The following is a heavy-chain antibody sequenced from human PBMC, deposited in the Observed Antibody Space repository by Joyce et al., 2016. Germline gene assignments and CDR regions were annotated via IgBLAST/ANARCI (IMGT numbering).Heavy chain of an antibody. V-gene: IGHV3-23*01. Sequence: EVQILESGGGLIQPGGSLRLSCAASGFIFSDYAMRWVRQARGEVLGGVSIIHNDGVTKYYTDSVKGRFTISRDNSKNTLYLQMNSLRAEDAAVYYCAKFRGGTHSTYHFDSWGQGTLVTVSS. CDR2: IHNDGVTK. J-gene: IGHJ4*02. CDR1: GFIFSDYA. D-gene: IGHD3-10*01. CDR3: AKFRGGTHSTYHFDS.